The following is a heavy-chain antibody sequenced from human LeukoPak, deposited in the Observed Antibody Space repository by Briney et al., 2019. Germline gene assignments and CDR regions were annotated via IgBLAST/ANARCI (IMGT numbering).Heavy chain of an antibody. J-gene: IGHJ3*02. Sequence: GGSLRLSCAASGFTFSSYSMNWVRQAPGKGLEWVAIIKQDGSEKNYVDSVKGRFTISRDNAENSVYLQMNSLRAEDTAVYYCARGYSSSWLDAFDIWGQGTMVTVSS. CDR2: IKQDGSEK. V-gene: IGHV3-7*01. D-gene: IGHD6-13*01. CDR1: GFTFSSYS. CDR3: ARGYSSSWLDAFDI.